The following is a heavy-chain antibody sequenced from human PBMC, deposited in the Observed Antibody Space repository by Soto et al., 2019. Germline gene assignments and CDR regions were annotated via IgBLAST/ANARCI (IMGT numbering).Heavy chain of an antibody. CDR1: GFTFSSYA. J-gene: IGHJ4*02. D-gene: IGHD3-22*01. CDR3: VKVYYYDSSGYYYYFDY. Sequence: GGSLRLSCPASGFTFSSYAMHWVRQAPGKGLEYVSAISINGGSTYYADSVKGRFTISRDNSKNTLYLQMSSLRAEDTAVYYCVKVYYYDSSGYYYYFDYWGQGTLVTVSS. V-gene: IGHV3-64D*06. CDR2: ISINGGST.